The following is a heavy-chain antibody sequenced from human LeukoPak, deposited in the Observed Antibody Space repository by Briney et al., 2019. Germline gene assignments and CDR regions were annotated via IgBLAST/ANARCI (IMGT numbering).Heavy chain of an antibody. Sequence: PGGSLRLSCAAFGFTFSSYAMSWVRQAPGKGLEWVSAISGSGGSTYYADSVKGRFTVSRDNSKNTLYLQMNSLRAEDTAVYYCVKDPQGMTTIGYRGQGTLVTVSS. V-gene: IGHV3-23*01. CDR2: ISGSGGST. CDR1: GFTFSSYA. CDR3: VKDPQGMTTIGY. J-gene: IGHJ4*02. D-gene: IGHD5-24*01.